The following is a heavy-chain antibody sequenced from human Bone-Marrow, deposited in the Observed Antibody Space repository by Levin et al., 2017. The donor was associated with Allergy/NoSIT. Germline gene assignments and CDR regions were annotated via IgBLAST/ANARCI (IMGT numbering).Heavy chain of an antibody. J-gene: IGHJ4*02. CDR1: GGTFSSYA. D-gene: IGHD3-3*01. Sequence: SVKVSCKASGGTFSSYAISWVRQAPGQGLEWMGGIIPIFGTANYAQKFQGRVTITADEFTSTAYMEVSSLRSEDTAVYYCARDRSGFWSGLLDYWGQGTLVTVSS. CDR2: IIPIFGTA. V-gene: IGHV1-69*13. CDR3: ARDRSGFWSGLLDY.